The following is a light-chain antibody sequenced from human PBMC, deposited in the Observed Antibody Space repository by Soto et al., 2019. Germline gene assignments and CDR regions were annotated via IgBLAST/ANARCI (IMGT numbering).Light chain of an antibody. CDR2: EVT. CDR1: SSDVGGYNY. J-gene: IGLJ1*01. Sequence: QSVLTQPASVSGTPGQSITIPSTGTSSDVGGYNYVSWYQQHPGKAPKLMIYEVTNRPSGVSNRVSGSKSGNTASLTISGLQVEDEADDYCSSYTTSSTLVFGTGTKVTV. CDR3: SSYTTSSTLV. V-gene: IGLV2-14*01.